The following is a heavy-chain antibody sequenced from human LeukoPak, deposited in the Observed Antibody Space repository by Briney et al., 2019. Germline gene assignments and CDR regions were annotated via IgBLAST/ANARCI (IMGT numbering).Heavy chain of an antibody. CDR3: ARQRPYSSGWLDAFDI. V-gene: IGHV3-30*04. J-gene: IGHJ3*02. CDR1: GFTFSSYA. Sequence: GGSLRLSCAASGFTFSSYAMHWVRQAPGKGLEWVAVISYDGSNKYYADSVKGRFTISRDNSKNTLYLQMNSLRAEDTAVYYCARQRPYSSGWLDAFDIWGQGTMVTVSS. D-gene: IGHD6-19*01. CDR2: ISYDGSNK.